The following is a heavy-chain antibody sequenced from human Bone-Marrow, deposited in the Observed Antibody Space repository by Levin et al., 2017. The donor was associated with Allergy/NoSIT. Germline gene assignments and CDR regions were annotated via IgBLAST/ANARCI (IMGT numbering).Heavy chain of an antibody. D-gene: IGHD5-18*01. J-gene: IGHJ6*02. CDR1: GFTLSSHA. CDR2: ISVSGGSR. CDR3: AKADTRGYSHGSSQIYYYYGMDV. Sequence: GGSLRLSCAASGFTLSSHAMRWVRQAPGKGLEWVSGISVSGGSRYYADSVKGRCTISRDNSKNTLYLQMDSLRVEDTAVYYCAKADTRGYSHGSSQIYYYYGMDVWGQGTTVTVSS. V-gene: IGHV3-23*01.